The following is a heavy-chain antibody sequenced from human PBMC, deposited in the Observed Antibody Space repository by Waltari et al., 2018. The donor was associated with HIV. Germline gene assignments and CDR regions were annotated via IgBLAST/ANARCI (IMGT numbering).Heavy chain of an antibody. D-gene: IGHD3-10*01. J-gene: IGHJ4*02. CDR1: GGSFSGYY. CDR2: INHSGST. V-gene: IGHV4-34*01. CDR3: ARDIRMVRGIYYFDY. Sequence: QVQLQQWGAGLLKPSETLSLTCAVYGGSFSGYYWSWIRQPPGKGLEWIGEINHSGSTNYNPSLKSRVTISVDTSKNQFSLKLSSVTAADTAVYYCARDIRMVRGIYYFDYWGQGTLVTVSS.